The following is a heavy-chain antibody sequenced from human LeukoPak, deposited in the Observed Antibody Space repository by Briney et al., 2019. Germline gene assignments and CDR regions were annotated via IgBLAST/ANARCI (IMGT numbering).Heavy chain of an antibody. CDR3: ARGMRITMVRGVISYWFDP. CDR1: GGSIINYY. J-gene: IGHJ5*02. CDR2: IYYSESA. Sequence: SETLSLTCTVSGGSIINYYWSWIRQPPGKGLEWIGYIYYSESANYNPSLKSRVTISVDTSKNQFSLKLSSVTAADTAVYYCARGMRITMVRGVISYWFDPWGQGTLVTVSS. D-gene: IGHD3-10*01. V-gene: IGHV4-59*01.